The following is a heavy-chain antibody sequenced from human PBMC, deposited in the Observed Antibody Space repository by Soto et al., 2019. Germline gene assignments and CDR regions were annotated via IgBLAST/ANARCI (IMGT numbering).Heavy chain of an antibody. J-gene: IGHJ4*02. CDR3: ARGSPRNTDFDY. CDR1: GFTFSSYG. V-gene: IGHV3-33*01. D-gene: IGHD1-1*01. Sequence: QVQLVESGGGVVQPGRSLRLSCAASGFTFSSYGMHWVRQAPGKGLEWVAVIWYDGSNKYYADSVKGRFTISRDNSKNTLYLQMTSLRAEDTAVYYCARGSPRNTDFDYWGQGTLVTVSS. CDR2: IWYDGSNK.